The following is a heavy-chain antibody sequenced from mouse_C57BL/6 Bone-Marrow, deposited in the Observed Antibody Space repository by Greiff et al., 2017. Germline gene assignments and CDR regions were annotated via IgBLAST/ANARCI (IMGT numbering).Heavy chain of an antibody. D-gene: IGHD1-1*02. CDR3: ARSVYGPFAY. Sequence: QVHVKQPGAELVMPGASVKLSCKASGYTFTSYWMHWVKQRPGQGLEWIGEIDPSDSYTNYNQKFKGKSTLTVDKSSSTAYMQLSSLTSEDSAVYYCARSVYGPFAYWGQGTLVTVSA. J-gene: IGHJ3*01. V-gene: IGHV1-69*01. CDR2: IDPSDSYT. CDR1: GYTFTSYW.